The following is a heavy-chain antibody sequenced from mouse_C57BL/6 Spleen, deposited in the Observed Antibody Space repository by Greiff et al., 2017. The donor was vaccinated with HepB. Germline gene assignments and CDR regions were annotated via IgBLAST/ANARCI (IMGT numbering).Heavy chain of an antibody. V-gene: IGHV5-17*01. CDR2: ISSGSSTI. D-gene: IGHD1-1*01. CDR3: ASGDYYGSSHWYFDV. CDR1: GFTFSDYG. J-gene: IGHJ1*03. Sequence: EVQVVESGGGLVKPGGSLKLSCAASGFTFSDYGMHWVRQAPEKGLEWVAYISSGSSTIYYADTVKGRFTISRDNAKNTLFLQMTSLRSEDTAMYYCASGDYYGSSHWYFDVWGTGTTVTVSS.